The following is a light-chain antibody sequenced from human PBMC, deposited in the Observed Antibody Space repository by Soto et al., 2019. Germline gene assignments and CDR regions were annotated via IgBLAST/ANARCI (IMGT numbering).Light chain of an antibody. CDR1: SSDVGGYNY. J-gene: IGLJ1*01. Sequence: QSALTQPASVSGSPGQSITISCTGTSSDVGGYNYVSWYQKHPGKAPKLMIYDVSNRPSGVSNRFSGSKSGNTASLTISGLQAEDESDYYCSSYTGSSTYVFGTGTQLTVL. CDR3: SSYTGSSTYV. V-gene: IGLV2-14*03. CDR2: DVS.